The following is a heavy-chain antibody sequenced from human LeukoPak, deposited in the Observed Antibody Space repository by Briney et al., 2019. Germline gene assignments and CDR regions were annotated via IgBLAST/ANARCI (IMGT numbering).Heavy chain of an antibody. Sequence: ASVKVSCKASGYTFTGYYMHWVRQAPGQGLEWMGWINPNSGGTNYAQKFQGRVTMTRDTSISTAYMELSRLRSDDTAVYYCARDYVLLWFGESAEAFDIWGQGTMATVSS. V-gene: IGHV1-2*02. CDR2: INPNSGGT. CDR1: GYTFTGYY. D-gene: IGHD3-10*01. J-gene: IGHJ3*02. CDR3: ARDYVLLWFGESAEAFDI.